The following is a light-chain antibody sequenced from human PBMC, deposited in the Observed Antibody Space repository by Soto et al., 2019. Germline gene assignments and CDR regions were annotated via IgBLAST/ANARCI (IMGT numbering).Light chain of an antibody. CDR3: QQYGRSPPFT. CDR2: GAS. V-gene: IGKV3-20*01. CDR1: QSVSSTY. J-gene: IGKJ2*01. Sequence: EIVLTQSPGTLSLSPGERVTLSCRASQSVSSTYIAWYQQKPGQAPRVLIYGASSRATGIPDRFSGSGSGTDFTLTISRLEPEDFAVYFCQQYGRSPPFTFGQGTKVEIK.